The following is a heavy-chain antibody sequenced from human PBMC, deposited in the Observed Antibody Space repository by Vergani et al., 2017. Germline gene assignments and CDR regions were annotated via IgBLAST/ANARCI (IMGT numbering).Heavy chain of an antibody. J-gene: IGHJ4*02. Sequence: QVQLVQSGAEVKRPGSSVKISCKASGYSFTSYYLNWVRQAPGQGLEWMGIINPDGGSTNTAPKFQGRITMNRDTSTNTVYMDLSNLRSEDTAIYYCARDAADMGAFPAPFDYWGQGTLVTVSS. CDR1: GYSFTSYY. CDR3: ARDAADMGAFPAPFDY. CDR2: INPDGGST. D-gene: IGHD6-13*01. V-gene: IGHV1-46*03.